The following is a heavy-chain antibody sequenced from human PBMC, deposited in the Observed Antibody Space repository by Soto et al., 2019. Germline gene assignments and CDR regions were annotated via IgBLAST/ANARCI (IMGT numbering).Heavy chain of an antibody. CDR2: IYYSGST. D-gene: IGHD6-19*01. J-gene: IGHJ3*02. Sequence: SETLSLTCTVSGGSINSYYWSWIRQPPGKGLEWIGYIYYSGSTNYNPSLKSRATISVDTSKNQFTLKLSSVTAADTAVYYCARVPWQWLGGYDFDIWGPGTMVTVSS. CDR3: ARVPWQWLGGYDFDI. CDR1: GGSINSYY. V-gene: IGHV4-59*01.